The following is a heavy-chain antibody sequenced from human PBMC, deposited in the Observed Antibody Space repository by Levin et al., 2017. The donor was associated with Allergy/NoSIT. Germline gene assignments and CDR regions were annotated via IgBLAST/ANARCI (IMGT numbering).Heavy chain of an antibody. CDR3: ARDSRGSGYFQYYGMDV. Sequence: GESLKISCAASGFTFSDYYMSWIRQAPGKGLEWVSYISSSGSTIYYADSVKGRFTISRDNAKNSLYLQMNSLRAEDTAVYYCARDSRGSGYFQYYGMDVWGQGTTVTVSS. J-gene: IGHJ6*02. V-gene: IGHV3-11*01. D-gene: IGHD3-3*01. CDR1: GFTFSDYY. CDR2: ISSSGSTI.